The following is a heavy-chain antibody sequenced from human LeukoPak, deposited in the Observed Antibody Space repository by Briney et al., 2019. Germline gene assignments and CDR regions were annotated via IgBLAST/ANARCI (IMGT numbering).Heavy chain of an antibody. CDR3: AKDSVDIVVVPAAIHY. D-gene: IGHD2-2*02. CDR2: ISGSGGST. Sequence: GGSLRLSCAASGFTFSSYAMSWVRQAPGKGLEWVSAISGSGGSTYYADSVKGRFTISRDNSKTTLYLQMNSLRADDTAVYYCAKDSVDIVVVPAAIHYWGQGTLVTVSS. CDR1: GFTFSSYA. J-gene: IGHJ4*02. V-gene: IGHV3-23*01.